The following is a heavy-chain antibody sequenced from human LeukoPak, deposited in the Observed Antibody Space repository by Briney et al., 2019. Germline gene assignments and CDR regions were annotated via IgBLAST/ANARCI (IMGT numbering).Heavy chain of an antibody. J-gene: IGHJ4*02. CDR1: GGSISSSRYS. V-gene: IGHV4-39*02. Sequence: MSSETLSLTCTVSGGSISSSRYSWGWIRQPPGKGLEWIGGIYYSGSTYYNPSLKSRVTISVDTSKNHFSLKLSSVTAADTAVYYCARLPPVGDYFDYWGQGTLVTVSS. CDR2: IYYSGST. D-gene: IGHD2-15*01. CDR3: ARLPPVGDYFDY.